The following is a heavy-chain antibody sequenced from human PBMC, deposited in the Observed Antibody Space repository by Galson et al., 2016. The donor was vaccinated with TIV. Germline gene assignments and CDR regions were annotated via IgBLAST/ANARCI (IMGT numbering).Heavy chain of an antibody. CDR2: ISAYNGDT. V-gene: IGHV1-18*04. J-gene: IGHJ2*01. Sequence: SVKVSCKASGYSFTDHYFHWVRQAPGQGLEWMGWISAYNGDTNHAQKFQGRVTMTTDTSTSTAYMELRSLRTDDTAVYYCARAPTLIVATIYWYFDRWGRGTLVTVSS. D-gene: IGHD5-12*01. CDR3: ARAPTLIVATIYWYFDR. CDR1: GYSFTDHY.